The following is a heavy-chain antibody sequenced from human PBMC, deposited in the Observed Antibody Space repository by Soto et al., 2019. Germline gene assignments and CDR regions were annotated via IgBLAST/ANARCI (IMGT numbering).Heavy chain of an antibody. V-gene: IGHV4-61*08. J-gene: IGHJ5*02. Sequence: QVQLQESGPGLVRPSETLSLTCTVSGGSVSSGDYYWTWIRQPPGKGLEWIGYVYYGGSTNYNPSLKSRVRISVETAKNQFSLRLSSVNAADTAVYYCARIPVDTYMIYWFDPWGQGILVTVSS. CDR3: ARIPVDTYMIYWFDP. CDR1: GGSVSSGDYY. CDR2: VYYGGST. D-gene: IGHD5-18*01.